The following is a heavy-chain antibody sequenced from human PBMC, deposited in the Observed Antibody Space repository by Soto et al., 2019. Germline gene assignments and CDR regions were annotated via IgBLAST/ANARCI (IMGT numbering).Heavy chain of an antibody. CDR1: GVSIHNSHSF. Sequence: PSETLSLTCAVSGVSIHNSHSFWGWIRQPPGKGLEFIANVYYSGGAHYNPSFKRRVTISVDTATNQVSLRMSSVTAADTAVYFCGRVVEGATRHTDFDSWGQGTLVTVSS. CDR3: GRVVEGATRHTDFDS. V-gene: IGHV4-39*01. CDR2: VYYSGGA. D-gene: IGHD2-21*01. J-gene: IGHJ5*01.